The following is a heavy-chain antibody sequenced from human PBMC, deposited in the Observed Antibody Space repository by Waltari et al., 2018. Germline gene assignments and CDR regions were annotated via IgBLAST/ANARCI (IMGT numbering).Heavy chain of an antibody. CDR1: GYSISSGYY. CDR3: VREGPLYGGNSGYMDV. Sequence: QVQLQESGPGLVKPSETLSLTCTVSGYSISSGYYWGWIRQPPGKGLEWIGSIYHSGRTYYNPSLKSRVTISVDTSKNQFSLKLSSVTAADTAVYYCVREGPLYGGNSGYMDVWGKGTTVTVSS. CDR2: IYHSGRT. D-gene: IGHD2-21*02. V-gene: IGHV4-38-2*02. J-gene: IGHJ6*03.